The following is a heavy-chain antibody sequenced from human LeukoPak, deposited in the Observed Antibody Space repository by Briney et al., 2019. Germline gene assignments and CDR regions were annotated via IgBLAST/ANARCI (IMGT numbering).Heavy chain of an antibody. CDR3: ARDEGLTVTTGSFDY. CDR1: GYTFTSYG. Sequence: GASVKVSCKASGYTFTSYGISWVRQAPGQGLEWMGWISAYNGNTNYAQKLQGRVTMTTDTSTSTAYMELRSLRSDDTVVYYCARDEGLTVTTGSFDYWGQGTLVTVSS. J-gene: IGHJ4*02. V-gene: IGHV1-18*01. CDR2: ISAYNGNT. D-gene: IGHD4-17*01.